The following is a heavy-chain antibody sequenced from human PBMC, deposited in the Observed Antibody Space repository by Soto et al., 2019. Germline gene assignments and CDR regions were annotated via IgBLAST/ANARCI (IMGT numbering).Heavy chain of an antibody. CDR2: IIPILGIA. D-gene: IGHD2-21*02. V-gene: IGHV1-69*02. J-gene: IGHJ6*02. Sequence: SVKVSCKASGYTYSRSTISWVRQTPGQGLEWMGRIIPILGIANYAQKFQGRVTITADKSTSTAYMELSSLRSEDTAVYYCAHCGDCYSYYYYYYGMDVWGQGTTVTVSS. CDR1: GYTYSRST. CDR3: AHCGDCYSYYYYYYGMDV.